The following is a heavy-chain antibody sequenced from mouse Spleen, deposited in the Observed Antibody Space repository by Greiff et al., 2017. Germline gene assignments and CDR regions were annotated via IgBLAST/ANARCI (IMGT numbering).Heavy chain of an antibody. D-gene: IGHD1-1*01. CDR3: TTITTVVVKSSY. Sequence: EVQLQQSGAELVRPGASVKLSCTASGLNIKDDYMHWVKQRPEQGLEWIGWIDPENGDTEYASKFQGKATITADTSSNTAYLQLSSLTSEDTAVYYCTTITTVVVKSSYWGQGTLVTVSA. CDR2: IDPENGDT. CDR1: GLNIKDDY. V-gene: IGHV14-4*01. J-gene: IGHJ3*01.